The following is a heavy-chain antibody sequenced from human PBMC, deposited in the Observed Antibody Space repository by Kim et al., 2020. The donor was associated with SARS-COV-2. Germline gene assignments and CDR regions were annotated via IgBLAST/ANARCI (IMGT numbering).Heavy chain of an antibody. J-gene: IGHJ4*02. V-gene: IGHV3-30-3*01. CDR2: ISYDGSNK. CDR3: ARDPPHYDILTGSRGPYFDY. D-gene: IGHD3-9*01. CDR1: GFTFSSYA. Sequence: GGSLRLSCAASGFTFSSYAMHWVRQAPGKGLEWVAVISYDGSNKYYADSVKGRFTISRDNSKNTLYLQMNSLRAEDTAVYYCARDPPHYDILTGSRGPYFDYWGQGTLVTVSS.